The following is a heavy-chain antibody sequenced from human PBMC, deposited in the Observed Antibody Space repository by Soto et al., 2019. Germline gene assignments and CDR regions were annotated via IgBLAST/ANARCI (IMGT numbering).Heavy chain of an antibody. V-gene: IGHV1-18*01. CDR2: ISAYNGNT. Sequence: ASVKVSCKASGYTFTSYGISWVRQATGQGLEWMGWISAYNGNTNYAQKLQGRVTMTTDTSTSTAYMELRSLRSDDTAVYYCARDLRYSSAYRFDYWGQGTLVTVSS. CDR1: GYTFTSYG. J-gene: IGHJ4*02. CDR3: ARDLRYSSAYRFDY. D-gene: IGHD6-19*01.